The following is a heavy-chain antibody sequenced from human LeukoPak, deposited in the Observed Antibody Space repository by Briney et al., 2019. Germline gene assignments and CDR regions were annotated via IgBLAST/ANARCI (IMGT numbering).Heavy chain of an antibody. D-gene: IGHD2/OR15-2a*01. V-gene: IGHV3-21*04. Sequence: PGGSLRLSCAASGFTFSSYSMNWVRQAPGKGLEWVSSISSNSNFIYYADSVKGRFNISRDNSRNTLYLQMNSLRAEDTAVYYCARSGLSRFGFWGQGTLVTVSS. J-gene: IGHJ4*02. CDR3: ARSGLSRFGF. CDR2: ISSNSNFI. CDR1: GFTFSSYS.